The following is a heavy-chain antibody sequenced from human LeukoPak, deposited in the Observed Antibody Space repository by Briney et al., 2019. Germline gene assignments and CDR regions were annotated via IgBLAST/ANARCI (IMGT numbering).Heavy chain of an antibody. CDR1: GYTFTGYY. V-gene: IGHV1-2*04. J-gene: IGHJ5*02. CDR3: ARCEVAGNDLWFDP. Sequence: ASVKVSCKASGYTFTGYYMHWVRQAPGQGLEWMGWINPNSGGTNYAQKFQGWVTMTRDTSISTAYMELSRLRSDDTAVYYCARCEVAGNDLWFDPWGQGTLVTVSS. CDR2: INPNSGGT. D-gene: IGHD6-19*01.